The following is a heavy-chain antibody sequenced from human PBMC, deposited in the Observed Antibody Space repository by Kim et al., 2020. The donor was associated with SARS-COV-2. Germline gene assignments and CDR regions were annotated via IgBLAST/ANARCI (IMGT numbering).Heavy chain of an antibody. D-gene: IGHD5-12*01. J-gene: IGHJ4*02. CDR1: GGSISSYY. V-gene: IGHV4-59*01. CDR2: IYYSGST. Sequence: SETLSLTCTVSGGSISSYYWSWIRQPPGKGLEWIGYIYYSGSTNYNPSLKSRVTISVDTSKHQFSLKLSSVTAADTAVYYCARAKTGRSTTIDYWGQGTLVTVSS. CDR3: ARAKTGRSTTIDY.